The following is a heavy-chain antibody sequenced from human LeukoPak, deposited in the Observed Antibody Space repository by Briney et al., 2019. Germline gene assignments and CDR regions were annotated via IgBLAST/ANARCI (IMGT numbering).Heavy chain of an antibody. J-gene: IGHJ4*02. CDR1: GFTFSSYD. CDR3: VRGGFGSSWSSFDY. CDR2: IAIAGDT. D-gene: IGHD6-13*01. Sequence: PGGSLRLSCAASGFTFSSYDMHWVRQAAGKGLEWVSAIAIAGDTFYPGSVKDRFTISRENAKNSLYLQMKSLRDGDTAVYYCVRGGFGSSWSSFDYWGQGTLVTVSS. V-gene: IGHV3-13*04.